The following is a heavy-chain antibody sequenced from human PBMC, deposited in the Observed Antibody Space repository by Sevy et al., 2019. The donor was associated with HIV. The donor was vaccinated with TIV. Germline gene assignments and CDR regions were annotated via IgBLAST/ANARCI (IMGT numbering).Heavy chain of an antibody. CDR3: VREGVGGYSYSLDC. CDR1: GFTFSSYW. CDR2: MKEDGSER. D-gene: IGHD5-18*01. V-gene: IGHV3-7*01. J-gene: IGHJ4*02. Sequence: GGSLRLSCAASGFTFSSYWMSWVRQAPGKGLEWVATMKEDGSERNYVDSVKRRFTISRDNAKNSLYLQMNSLRAEDTAVYYCVREGVGGYSYSLDCWGQGTLVTVSS.